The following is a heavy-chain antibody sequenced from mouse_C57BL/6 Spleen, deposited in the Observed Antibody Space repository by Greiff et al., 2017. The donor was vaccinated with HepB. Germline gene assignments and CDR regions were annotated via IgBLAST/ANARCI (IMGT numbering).Heavy chain of an antibody. Sequence: EVKLMESGGGLVQPGGSLSLSCAASGFTFPDYYMSWVRQPPGKALEWLGFIRNKANGYTTEYSASVKGRFTISRDNSQSILYLQMNALRAEDSATYYCARYTTVVAYYAMDYWGQGTSVTVSS. J-gene: IGHJ4*01. D-gene: IGHD1-1*01. CDR2: IRNKANGYTT. V-gene: IGHV7-3*01. CDR3: ARYTTVVAYYAMDY. CDR1: GFTFPDYY.